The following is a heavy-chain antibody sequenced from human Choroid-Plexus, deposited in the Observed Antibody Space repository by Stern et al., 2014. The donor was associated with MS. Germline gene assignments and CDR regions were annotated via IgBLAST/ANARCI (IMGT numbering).Heavy chain of an antibody. J-gene: IGHJ4*02. CDR3: ARDTSSPERSDW. CDR2: ITNVGST. D-gene: IGHD1-1*01. CDR1: GFTVSRDY. V-gene: IGHV3-53*01. Sequence: QLVQSGGGVIQPGGSLRLSCTASGFTVSRDYMTWVRQAPGKGLEWVSLITNVGSTFYTDSVKGRFTISRDDSKNTVYLHMTSLRAEDTAMYYCARDTSSPERSDWWGQGTLVTVSS.